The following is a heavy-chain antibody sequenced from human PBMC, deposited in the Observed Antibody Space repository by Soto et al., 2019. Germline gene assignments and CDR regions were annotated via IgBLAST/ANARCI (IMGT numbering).Heavy chain of an antibody. D-gene: IGHD1-1*01. CDR2: IRGDGSDK. J-gene: IGHJ3*02. CDR1: GFTFGLYY. CDR3: AAEPGGAFAI. V-gene: IGHV3-7*01. Sequence: EVQLVESGGGLVQPGGSLRLSCAASGFTFGLYYMTWVRQAPGKGLEWVANIRGDGSDKYYMDSVKGRFTISRDNAKNSLYLQMSSLRAEDTDVYYCAAEPGGAFAIWGQGTMVTVSS.